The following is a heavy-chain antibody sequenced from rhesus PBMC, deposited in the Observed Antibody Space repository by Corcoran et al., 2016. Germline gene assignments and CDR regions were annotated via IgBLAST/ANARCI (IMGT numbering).Heavy chain of an antibody. J-gene: IGHJ5-1*01. Sequence: QVQLQESGPGLVKPSETLSLTCAVSGYSISSGYGWSWIRQPPGKGLEWIGYIGGSMCSPNHNPTRKSRVTISKDPSKTQYSLTLSSVTAADTAVYYCARDPYWSDPRRFDVWGPGVLVTVSS. D-gene: IGHD3-22*01. CDR1: GYSISSGYG. CDR2: IGGSMCSP. V-gene: IGHV4-127*01. CDR3: ARDPYWSDPRRFDV.